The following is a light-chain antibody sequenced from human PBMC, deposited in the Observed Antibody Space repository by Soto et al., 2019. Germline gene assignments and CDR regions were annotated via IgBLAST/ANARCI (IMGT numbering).Light chain of an antibody. CDR1: QSVSSSY. CDR3: QQYGSSPQT. J-gene: IGKJ1*01. CDR2: GAS. V-gene: IGKV3-20*01. Sequence: EIVLTQSPGTLSLSPGERATLSCRASQSVSSSYLAWYQQKPGQAPRLLIYGASSRATGIPDRFSGNGSGTDSTLTISRLEPEDFAVYYCQQYGSSPQTFGQGTKVEIK.